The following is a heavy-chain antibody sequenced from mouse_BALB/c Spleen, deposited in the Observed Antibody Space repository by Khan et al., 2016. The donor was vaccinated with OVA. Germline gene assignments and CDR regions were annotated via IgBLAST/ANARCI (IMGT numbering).Heavy chain of an antibody. Sequence: QVQLKESGAELARPGASVKMSCKASGYTFTSYTIHWIKLRPGQGLEWIGYINPSNGYTNYNQKFKDKATLTADKSSTTAYMQLSSLTSDDSAVYNCVRDGGYYRNDGWFDYWGQGTLVTVSA. CDR2: INPSNGYT. V-gene: IGHV1-4*01. CDR3: VRDGGYYRNDGWFDY. D-gene: IGHD2-14*01. CDR1: GYTFTSYT. J-gene: IGHJ3*01.